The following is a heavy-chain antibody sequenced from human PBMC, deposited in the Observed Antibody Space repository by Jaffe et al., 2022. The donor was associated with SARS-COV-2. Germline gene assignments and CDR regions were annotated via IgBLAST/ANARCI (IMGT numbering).Heavy chain of an antibody. CDR1: GYIFTTYN. CDR3: TRDPINGLQDVFDI. J-gene: IGHJ3*02. D-gene: IGHD3-16*01. Sequence: QVQLVQSGAEVKKPGASVNVSCKASGYIFTTYNIHWVRQAPGQRLEHVGWINGGSGNTRYSQKFQGRVTFTRDTSASTAFMDLTKLESEDTAIYYCTRDPINGLQDVFDIWGQGTLVTVSS. V-gene: IGHV1-3*01. CDR2: INGGSGNT.